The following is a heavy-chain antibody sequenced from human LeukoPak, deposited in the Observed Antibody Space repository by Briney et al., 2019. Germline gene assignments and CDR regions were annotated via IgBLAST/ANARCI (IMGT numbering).Heavy chain of an antibody. CDR3: ATDSSGHMGGLDY. V-gene: IGHV3-33*01. J-gene: IGHJ4*02. CDR1: GIILSRYG. Sequence: PGGSLRLSCAASGIILSRYGMLWVRQAPGKGLEWVAVIWFDGTNKYYADSVKGRFTISRDNSKNTLYLQMNSLRAEDTAVYYCATDSSGHMGGLDYWGQGTLVTVSS. D-gene: IGHD3-22*01. CDR2: IWFDGTNK.